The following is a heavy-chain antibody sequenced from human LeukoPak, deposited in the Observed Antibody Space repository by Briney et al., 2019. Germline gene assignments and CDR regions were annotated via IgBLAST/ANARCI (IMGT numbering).Heavy chain of an antibody. Sequence: GGSLRLSCAASGFTFSSSSMNWVCQAPGKGLEWVSYISSSSSTIYYADSVKGRFTISRDNAKNSLYLQMNSLRAEDTAVYYCARGYYDFWSGYSYWGQGTLVTVSS. D-gene: IGHD3-3*01. CDR1: GFTFSSSS. J-gene: IGHJ4*02. CDR2: ISSSSSTI. CDR3: ARGYYDFWSGYSY. V-gene: IGHV3-48*01.